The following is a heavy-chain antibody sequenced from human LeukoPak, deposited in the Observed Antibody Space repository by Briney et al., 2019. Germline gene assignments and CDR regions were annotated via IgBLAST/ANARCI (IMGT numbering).Heavy chain of an antibody. CDR2: IYYSGNT. V-gene: IGHV4-59*08. J-gene: IGHJ4*02. Sequence: SETLSLTCTVSGGSISSYYWSWIRQPPGKGLEWIGYIYYSGNTNYNPSLKSRVTISVDTSKNQFSLKLSSVTAADTAVYYCARAYCSSTSCYTPFDYWGQGTLVTVSS. CDR1: GGSISSYY. CDR3: ARAYCSSTSCYTPFDY. D-gene: IGHD2-2*02.